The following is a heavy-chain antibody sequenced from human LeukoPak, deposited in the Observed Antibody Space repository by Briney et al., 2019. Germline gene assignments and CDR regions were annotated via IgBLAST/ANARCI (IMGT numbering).Heavy chain of an antibody. Sequence: GSSVKVSCKASGGTFSSYAISWVRQAPGQGLEWMGGIIPIFGTANYAQKFQGRVTITADESTSTAYMELSSLRSEDTAAYYCARGVTTSSYYYYYMDVWGKGTTVTISS. J-gene: IGHJ6*03. CDR3: ARGVTTSSYYYYYMDV. V-gene: IGHV1-69*01. CDR1: GGTFSSYA. D-gene: IGHD4-17*01. CDR2: IIPIFGTA.